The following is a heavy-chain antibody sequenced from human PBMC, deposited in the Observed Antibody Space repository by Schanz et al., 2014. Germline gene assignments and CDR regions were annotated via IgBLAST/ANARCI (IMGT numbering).Heavy chain of an antibody. V-gene: IGHV3-11*03. CDR2: ISSSSSYT. CDR1: GLTFSDYY. Sequence: SCAASGLTFSDYYMSWIRQAPGKGLEWVSYISSSSSYTNYADSVKGRFTISRDNAKISLYLQMNSLIAEDTAVYYCARYHSPSTHSPHVRYFEFWCPGCLVTLPS. D-gene: IGHD2-15*01. J-gene: IGHJ4*01. CDR3: ARYHSPSTHSPHVRYFEF.